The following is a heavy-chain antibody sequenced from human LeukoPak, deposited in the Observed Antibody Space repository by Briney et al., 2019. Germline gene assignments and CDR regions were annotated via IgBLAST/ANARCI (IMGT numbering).Heavy chain of an antibody. J-gene: IGHJ3*02. CDR2: ISYDGSNK. Sequence: PGGSLRLSCAASGFTFSSYAMHWVRQAPGKGLEWVAVISYDGSNKYYADSVKGRFTISRDNSKNTLYLQMNSLRAEDTAVYYCARDPREWELPTFAFDIWGQGTMVTVSS. CDR3: ARDPREWELPTFAFDI. CDR1: GFTFSSYA. V-gene: IGHV3-30-3*01. D-gene: IGHD1-26*01.